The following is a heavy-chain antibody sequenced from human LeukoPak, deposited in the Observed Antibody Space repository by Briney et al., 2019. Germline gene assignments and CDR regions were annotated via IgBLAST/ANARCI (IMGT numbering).Heavy chain of an antibody. V-gene: IGHV1-2*02. CDR2: VNFNDGGT. CDR3: ARGLGSGWSTLDD. D-gene: IGHD6-19*01. J-gene: IGHJ4*02. Sequence: ASVKVSCKASGYTFTGYYMHWVRQAPGQGLAWMGWVNFNDGGTNFAQKFQGRVTLTRDTSINTVYMELSSLGSDDTAEYYCARGLGSGWSTLDDWGQGTLVTVSS. CDR1: GYTFTGYY.